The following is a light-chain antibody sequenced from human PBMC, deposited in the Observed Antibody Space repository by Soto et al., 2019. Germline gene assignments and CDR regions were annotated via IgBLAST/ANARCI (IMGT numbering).Light chain of an antibody. CDR1: QNIKTY. V-gene: IGKV1-39*01. Sequence: DIQMTQSPSSLSASLGDIVTITCRASQNIKTYLNWYQQKPGKAPNILIYAASSLHSGVPSRFSGSGSGTDFTLTISSLQPEDFATYYCQQSFSSPPWTFGQGTKVDIK. CDR2: AAS. CDR3: QQSFSSPPWT. J-gene: IGKJ1*01.